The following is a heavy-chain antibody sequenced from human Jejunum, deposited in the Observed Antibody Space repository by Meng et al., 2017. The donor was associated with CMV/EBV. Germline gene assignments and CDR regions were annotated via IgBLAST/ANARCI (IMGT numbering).Heavy chain of an antibody. CDR2: IYHSGRT. Sequence: QVHRRGSAPGLCNASDPLSLTCGVSGYSIRNDQWWSWVRQAPGKGLEWIGEIYHSGRTNYNPSVKSRVSMSVDKSQNHFSLRLSSVTAADTAVYYCTTLYGDSISWGQGTLVTVSS. D-gene: IGHD4-17*01. V-gene: IGHV4-4*02. CDR3: TTLYGDSIS. CDR1: GYSIRNDQW. J-gene: IGHJ4*02.